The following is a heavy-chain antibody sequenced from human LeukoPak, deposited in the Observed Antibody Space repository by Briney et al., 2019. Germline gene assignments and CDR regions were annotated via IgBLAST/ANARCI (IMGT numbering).Heavy chain of an antibody. Sequence: GGSLRLSCAASGFTFSSYAMSWVRQAPGKGLEWVSRINSDGSSTNYADSVKGRFTISRDNAKNTLYLQMNTLRAEDTAVYYCARGGDLRYFDWLVNYWGQGTLVTVSS. D-gene: IGHD3-9*01. J-gene: IGHJ4*02. CDR2: INSDGSST. CDR1: GFTFSSYA. CDR3: ARGGDLRYFDWLVNY. V-gene: IGHV3-74*01.